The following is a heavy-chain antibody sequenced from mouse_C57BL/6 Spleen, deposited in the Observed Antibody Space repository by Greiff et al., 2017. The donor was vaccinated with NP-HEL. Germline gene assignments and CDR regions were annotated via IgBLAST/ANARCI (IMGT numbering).Heavy chain of an antibody. CDR1: GYAFTNYL. J-gene: IGHJ1*03. V-gene: IGHV1-54*01. CDR2: INPGSGGT. Sequence: VQLQQSGAELVRPGTSVKVSCKASGYAFTNYLIEWVKQRPGQGLEWIGVINPGSGGTNYNEKFKGKATLTADKSSSTAYMQLSSLTSEDSAVYFCANDYDGWYFDVWGTGTTVTVSS. CDR3: ANDYDGWYFDV. D-gene: IGHD2-4*01.